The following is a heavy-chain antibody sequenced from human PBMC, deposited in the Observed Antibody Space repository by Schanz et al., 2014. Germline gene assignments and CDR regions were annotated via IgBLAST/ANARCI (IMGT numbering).Heavy chain of an antibody. CDR3: ARKVVATIGGYYDN. Sequence: EVHLLESGGGLVQPGGSLRLSCAASGFTFSSYAMSWVRQAPGKGLEWVSAISGSGGSTYYADSVRGRFTISRDNAENTLFLQMNSLRAEDTAVYYCARKVVATIGGYYDNWGQGTLVIVSS. D-gene: IGHD5-12*01. CDR1: GFTFSSYA. CDR2: ISGSGGST. J-gene: IGHJ4*02. V-gene: IGHV3-23*01.